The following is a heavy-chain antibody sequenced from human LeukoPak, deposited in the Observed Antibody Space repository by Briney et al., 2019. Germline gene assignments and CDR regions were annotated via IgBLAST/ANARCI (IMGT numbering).Heavy chain of an antibody. CDR3: ARDKAGSSSLLDY. V-gene: IGHV3-20*04. D-gene: IGHD6-13*01. J-gene: IGHJ4*02. CDR2: INWKGGTT. CDR1: GFTFDDYD. Sequence: PGGSLRLSCAASGFTFDDYDMTWVRQVPGKGLEWVSGINWKGGTTDYADSVKGRFTISRDNAENSLYLQMNSLRAEDTALYYCARDKAGSSSLLDYWGQGTLVTVSS.